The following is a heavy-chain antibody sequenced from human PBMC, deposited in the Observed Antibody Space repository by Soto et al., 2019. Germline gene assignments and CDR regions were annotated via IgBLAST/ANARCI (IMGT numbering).Heavy chain of an antibody. D-gene: IGHD2-8*02. CDR1: GFSFSISP. V-gene: IGHV3-30-3*01. CDR2: ISYDGTNK. CDR3: ARDPKTTGGQHWAFNYFDY. Sequence: LRXSCAASGFSFSISPIHWVRQAPGKGPEWVALISYDGTNKFYADSVKGRFTISRDNSKSTLYLHVDSLRPEDAAVYYCARDPKTTGGQHWAFNYFDYWGQGTLVTVSS. J-gene: IGHJ4*02.